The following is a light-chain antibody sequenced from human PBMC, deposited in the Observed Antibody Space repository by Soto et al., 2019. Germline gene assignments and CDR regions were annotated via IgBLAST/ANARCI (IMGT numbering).Light chain of an antibody. Sequence: LTQSPSSLSASVGDRVTISCRASQGIGSYLAWYQQKPGQAPRLLIYGTSIRATGIPDRFSGSGSGTDFTLTITRLEPEDFAVYYCQRFGTSPPWTFGQGTKVDIK. V-gene: IGKV3-20*01. CDR2: GTS. J-gene: IGKJ1*01. CDR3: QRFGTSPPWT. CDR1: QGIGSY.